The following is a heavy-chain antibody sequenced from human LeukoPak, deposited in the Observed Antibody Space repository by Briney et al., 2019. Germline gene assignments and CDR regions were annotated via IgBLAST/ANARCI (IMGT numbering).Heavy chain of an antibody. CDR1: GGTFSSYT. V-gene: IGHV1-69*02. CDR3: ARAGVAVAAYDAFDI. CDR2: IIPILGIA. Sequence: SVKVSCKASGGTFSSYTISWVRQAPGQGLEWMGRIIPILGIANYAQKFQGRVTITADKSTSTAYMELSSLRSDDTAVYYCARAGVAVAAYDAFDIWGQGTMVTVSS. J-gene: IGHJ3*02. D-gene: IGHD6-19*01.